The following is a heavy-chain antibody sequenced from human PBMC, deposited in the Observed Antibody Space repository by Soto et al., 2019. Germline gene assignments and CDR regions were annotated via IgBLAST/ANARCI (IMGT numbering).Heavy chain of an antibody. D-gene: IGHD1-26*01. V-gene: IGHV3-74*01. CDR1: GFPFTNYW. CDR3: GRDRGGNYYGGFDY. Sequence: PGGSLRLSCATSGFPFTNYWMHWVRQVPGKGLQWLSRIISDGSIIDYADSVKDRFTISRDNAKNTLDLQMDSLRAEDTAVFYCGRDRGGNYYGGFDYWGQGTQVTVSS. CDR2: IISDGSII. J-gene: IGHJ4*02.